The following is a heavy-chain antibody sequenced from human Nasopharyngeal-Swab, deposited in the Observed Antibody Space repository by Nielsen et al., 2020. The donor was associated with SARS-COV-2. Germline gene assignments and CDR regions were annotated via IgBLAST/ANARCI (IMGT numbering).Heavy chain of an antibody. Sequence: GGSLRLSCAASGFTLSIYAMTWVRQAPGKGLLWVAHIDSDGSSTTYADSVRGRFTISRDNAKNTLYLQMNSLRAEDTAVYYCARQRGGIVILTLDPWGQGTLVTVSS. CDR2: IDSDGSST. CDR3: ARQRGGIVILTLDP. J-gene: IGHJ5*02. V-gene: IGHV3-74*01. CDR1: GFTLSIYA. D-gene: IGHD3/OR15-3a*01.